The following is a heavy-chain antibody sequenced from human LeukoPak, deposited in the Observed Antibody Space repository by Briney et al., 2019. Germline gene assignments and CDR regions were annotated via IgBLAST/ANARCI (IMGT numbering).Heavy chain of an antibody. CDR3: ARDGSSGWYYYFDY. Sequence: SETLSLTCTVSGGSISSYYWSWLRQPPGKGLEGLGYIYYSGSTNYNPSLKSRVTISVDTSKNQFSLKLSSVTAADTAVYYCARDGSSGWYYYFDYWGQGTLVTVSS. CDR2: IYYSGST. CDR1: GGSISSYY. J-gene: IGHJ4*02. V-gene: IGHV4-59*01. D-gene: IGHD6-19*01.